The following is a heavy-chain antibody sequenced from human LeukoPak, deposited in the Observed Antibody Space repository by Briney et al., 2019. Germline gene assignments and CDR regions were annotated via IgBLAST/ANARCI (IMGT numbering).Heavy chain of an antibody. V-gene: IGHV4-39*01. D-gene: IGHD1-14*01. Sequence: SETLSLTCAVSGGSISSDTWWNWVRQPPGKGLEWIGSIYYSGSTYYNPSLKSRVTISLDTSKNQFSLKLSSVTAADTAVYYCATLTGTNTFDYWGQGTLVTVSS. J-gene: IGHJ4*02. CDR1: GGSISSDTW. CDR3: ATLTGTNTFDY. CDR2: IYYSGST.